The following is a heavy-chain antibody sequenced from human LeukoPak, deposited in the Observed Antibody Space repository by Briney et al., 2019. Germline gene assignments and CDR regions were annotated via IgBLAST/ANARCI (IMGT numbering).Heavy chain of an antibody. D-gene: IGHD3-3*01. Sequence: GGSLRLSCAASGFTFSSYSMNWVRQAPGKGLEWVSSISSSSSYIYYADSVKGRFTISRDNAKNSLYLQMNSLRAEDTAVYYCAKDGEAIFGVVYTPADYWGQGTLVTVSS. J-gene: IGHJ4*02. CDR3: AKDGEAIFGVVYTPADY. CDR2: ISSSSSYI. CDR1: GFTFSSYS. V-gene: IGHV3-21*01.